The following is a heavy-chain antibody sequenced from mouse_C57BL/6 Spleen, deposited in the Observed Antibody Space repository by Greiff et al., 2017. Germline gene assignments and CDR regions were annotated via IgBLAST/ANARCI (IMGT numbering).Heavy chain of an antibody. J-gene: IGHJ2*01. D-gene: IGHD1-1*01. CDR1: GYTFTSYW. CDR2: IHPTSGST. V-gene: IGHV1-64*01. Sequence: QVQLQQPGAELVKPGASVKLSCKASGYTFTSYWMHWVKQRPGQGLEWIGMIHPTSGSTNYNEKFKSKATLTVDKSSSTAYMQLSSLTSEDSAVYYCSSRITTVVDYFDYWGQGTTLTVSS. CDR3: SSRITTVVDYFDY.